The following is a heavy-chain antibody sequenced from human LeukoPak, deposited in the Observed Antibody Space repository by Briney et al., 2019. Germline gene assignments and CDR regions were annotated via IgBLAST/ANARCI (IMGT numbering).Heavy chain of an antibody. CDR2: INPSGSST. Sequence: ASVTVSFKASGYTFTSHYMHWVRQAPGQGREWMGLINPSGSSTLYAQKFQGRVTMTRDMSTTTDYMELSSLRSEDTAVYYCARDNSVGDIAWWFDPWGQGTLVTVSS. D-gene: IGHD3-16*02. CDR1: GYTFTSHY. V-gene: IGHV1-46*01. J-gene: IGHJ5*02. CDR3: ARDNSVGDIAWWFDP.